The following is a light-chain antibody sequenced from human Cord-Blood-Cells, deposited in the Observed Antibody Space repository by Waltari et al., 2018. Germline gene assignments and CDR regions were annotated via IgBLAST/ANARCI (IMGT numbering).Light chain of an antibody. J-gene: IGKJ1*01. V-gene: IGKV4-1*01. CDR2: WAS. CDR3: QQYYSTPPT. Sequence: DIVMTQSPASLAVSLGERATINCKSSQSFLYSSNNKNYLAWYQQKPGQPPKLLIYWASTRESGVPDRFSGSGSGTDFTLTISSLQAEDVAVYYCQQYYSTPPTFGQGTKVEIK. CDR1: QSFLYSSNNKNY.